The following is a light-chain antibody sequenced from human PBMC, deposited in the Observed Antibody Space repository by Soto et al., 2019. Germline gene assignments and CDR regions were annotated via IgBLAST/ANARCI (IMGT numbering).Light chain of an antibody. V-gene: IGKV1-9*01. CDR2: AAS. CDR1: QGISSY. J-gene: IGKJ4*01. CDR3: QQLNSYPPGLT. Sequence: IQLTQSPSSLSASVGDRVTITCRASQGISSYLAWYQQKPGKAPKLLIYAASTLHSGVPTRFCGSGAGTDFSLTISSLHPEDFATYYCQQLNSYPPGLTFGGGTKVEIK.